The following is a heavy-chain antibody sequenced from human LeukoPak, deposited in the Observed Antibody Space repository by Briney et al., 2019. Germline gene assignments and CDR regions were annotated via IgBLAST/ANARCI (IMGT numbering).Heavy chain of an antibody. J-gene: IGHJ5*02. CDR3: ARHSDGGPGNWFDP. CDR1: GGTFSSYA. Sequence: GASVKVSCMASGGTFSSYAISWVRQAPGQGLEWMGGIIPIFGTANYAQKFQGRVTITTDESTSTAYMELSSLRSEDTAVYYCARHSDGGPGNWFDPWGQGTLVTVSS. V-gene: IGHV1-69*05. D-gene: IGHD5-24*01. CDR2: IIPIFGTA.